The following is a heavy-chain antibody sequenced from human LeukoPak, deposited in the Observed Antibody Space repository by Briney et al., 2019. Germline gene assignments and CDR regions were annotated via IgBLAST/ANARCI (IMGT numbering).Heavy chain of an antibody. Sequence: ASVKVSCKASGYTFTAYYIDWVRQAPGKGLEWMGWINPQTGGTSYEQTYSGRVTMTSDTSIDTVYMELNSLGSNDTAVYYCARDVAGFFDEWGQGTLVTVSS. CDR3: ARDVAGFFDE. D-gene: IGHD6-19*01. CDR2: INPQTGGT. J-gene: IGHJ4*02. V-gene: IGHV1-2*02. CDR1: GYTFTAYY.